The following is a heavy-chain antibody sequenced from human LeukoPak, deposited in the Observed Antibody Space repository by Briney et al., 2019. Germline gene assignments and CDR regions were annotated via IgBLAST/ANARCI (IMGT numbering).Heavy chain of an antibody. CDR2: IRQDGSDK. CDR3: ARGTYSSGWYPDYFDY. V-gene: IGHV3-7*03. Sequence: GGSLRLSCVASGFTFSDYWMSWVRQAPGKGLEWVANIRQDGSDKYYADSMRGRFTISRDNAKDSLYLQMNSLRAEDTAVYFCARGTYSSGWYPDYFDYWGQGALVTVSS. CDR1: GFTFSDYW. D-gene: IGHD6-19*01. J-gene: IGHJ4*02.